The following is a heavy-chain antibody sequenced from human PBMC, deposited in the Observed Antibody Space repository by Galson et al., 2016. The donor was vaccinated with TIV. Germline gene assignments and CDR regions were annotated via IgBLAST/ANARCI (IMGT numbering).Heavy chain of an antibody. CDR2: ISYDGSNK. D-gene: IGHD6-13*01. CDR1: GFLFSGYA. Sequence: LRLSCAGSGFLFSGYAIHWVRQAPGKGLEWLAVISYDGSNKYYADSVKGRFTISRDNSKSTLYLQMNRLRTEDTAVYYCARDKATGTAIDYWGQGTLLIVSS. CDR3: ARDKATGTAIDY. J-gene: IGHJ4*02. V-gene: IGHV3-30-3*01.